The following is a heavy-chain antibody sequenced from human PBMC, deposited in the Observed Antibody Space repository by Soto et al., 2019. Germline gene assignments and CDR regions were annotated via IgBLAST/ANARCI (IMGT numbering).Heavy chain of an antibody. Sequence: GWSLRLSCAASGFTFSRYAMHWVRQAPGKGLEWVSVISYGGGNRYYADSVKGRFTISRDNSKNTVYLQMNSLRVDDTAVYYCAKSGHSGYLRSGFDYWGQGTLVTVSS. CDR1: GFTFSRYA. D-gene: IGHD5-12*01. CDR3: AKSGHSGYLRSGFDY. V-gene: IGHV3-30*04. CDR2: ISYGGGNR. J-gene: IGHJ4*01.